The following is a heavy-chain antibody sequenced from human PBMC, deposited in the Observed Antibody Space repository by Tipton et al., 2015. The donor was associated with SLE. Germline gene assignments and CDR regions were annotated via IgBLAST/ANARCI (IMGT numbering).Heavy chain of an antibody. CDR3: ARGRVDYIRGTYRPSSFDY. CDR2: IFYSGST. V-gene: IGHV4-59*12. J-gene: IGHJ4*02. Sequence: TLSLTCTVSGGSISRYHWNWVRQPPGKGLDWIGYIFYSGSTNYNPSLKSRVTRSLDTSKNQFSLKLSSVTAADTALYYCARGRVDYIRGTYRPSSFDYWGQGTLVTVSS. D-gene: IGHD3-16*02. CDR1: GGSISRYH.